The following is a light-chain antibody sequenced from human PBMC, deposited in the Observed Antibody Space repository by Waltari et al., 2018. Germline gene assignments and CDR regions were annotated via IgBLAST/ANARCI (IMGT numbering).Light chain of an antibody. CDR3: AAWDDSLSGYV. CDR1: SPTIGSNY. J-gene: IGLJ1*01. V-gene: IGLV1-47*01. Sequence: QSVLTPPPSASGTPGQRVTISCSGRSPTIGSNYVYWYQQLPGTAPKLLIYRNNQRPSGVPDRFSGSKSGTSASLAISGLRSEDEADYYCAAWDDSLSGYVFGTGTKVTVL. CDR2: RNN.